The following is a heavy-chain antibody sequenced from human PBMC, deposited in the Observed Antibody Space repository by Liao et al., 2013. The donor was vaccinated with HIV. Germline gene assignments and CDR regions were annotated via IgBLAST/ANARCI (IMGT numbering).Heavy chain of an antibody. J-gene: IGHJ4*02. CDR3: ANSLYGSGSYYKGTFDY. V-gene: IGHV4-30-4*08. CDR1: GGSISSGDYY. D-gene: IGHD3-10*01. CDR2: IYYSGST. Sequence: QVQLQESGPGLVKPSQTLSLTCTVSGGSISSGDYYWSWIRQPPGKGLEWIGYIYYSGSTYYNPSLKSRVTISIDTSKNQFSLKLSSVTAADTAVYYCANSLYGSGSYYKGTFDYWGQGTLVTVSS.